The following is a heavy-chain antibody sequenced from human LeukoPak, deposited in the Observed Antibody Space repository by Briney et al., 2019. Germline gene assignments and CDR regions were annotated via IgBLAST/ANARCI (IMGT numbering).Heavy chain of an antibody. CDR1: GGSVSSGSYY. CDR2: IYYSGST. Sequence: SETLSLTCTVSGGSVSSGSYYWSWIRQPPGKGPGWIGYIYYSGSTNYNPSLKSRVTISVDTSRNQFSLKRSSVTAADTAVYYCARVPGGGTAANWGQGTMVTVSS. CDR3: ARVPGGGTAAN. J-gene: IGHJ3*01. V-gene: IGHV4-61*01. D-gene: IGHD1-7*01.